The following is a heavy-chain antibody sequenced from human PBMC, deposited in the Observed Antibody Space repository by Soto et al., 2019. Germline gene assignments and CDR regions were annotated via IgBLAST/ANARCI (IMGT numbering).Heavy chain of an antibody. D-gene: IGHD3-10*01. CDR1: GGTFSSYA. CDR3: ARDHDYYGSGSYYPYYYYGMDV. J-gene: IGHJ6*02. CDR2: ISAYNGNT. Sequence: ASVKVSCKASGGTFSSYAISWVRQAPGQGLEWMGWISAYNGNTNYAQKLQGRVTMTTDTSTSTAYMELRSLRSDDTAVYYCARDHDYYGSGSYYPYYYYGMDVWGQGTTVTVSS. V-gene: IGHV1-18*01.